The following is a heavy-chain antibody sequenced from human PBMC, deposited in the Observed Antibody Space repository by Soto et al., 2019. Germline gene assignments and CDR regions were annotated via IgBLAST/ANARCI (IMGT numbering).Heavy chain of an antibody. CDR1: GLIVSGNY. CDR2: IYVRGNT. D-gene: IGHD1-26*01. CDR3: ARDAPGAGLDY. Sequence: EVQLVETGGGLIQPGGSLRLSCAASGLIVSGNYMTWVRQAPGKGLEWVSVIYVRGNTYYADSVKGRFTISRDNSENAIYLQMNSLTAEDTAVYYCARDAPGAGLDYWGQGTLVTVSS. V-gene: IGHV3-53*02. J-gene: IGHJ4*02.